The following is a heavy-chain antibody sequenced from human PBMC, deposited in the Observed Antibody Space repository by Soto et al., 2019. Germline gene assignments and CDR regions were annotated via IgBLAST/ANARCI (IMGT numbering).Heavy chain of an antibody. CDR2: IYTSGST. V-gene: IGHV4-4*07. CDR1: GGSISIYY. Sequence: PSETLSLTCIVSGGSISIYYWSWIRQPAGKGLEWIGRIYTSGSTNYNPSLKSRVTMSVDTSKNQFSLKLSSVTAAATAVYYCARACSSNSCYDVFDYWGQGTMVTVSS. D-gene: IGHD2-2*01. CDR3: ARACSSNSCYDVFDY. J-gene: IGHJ4*02.